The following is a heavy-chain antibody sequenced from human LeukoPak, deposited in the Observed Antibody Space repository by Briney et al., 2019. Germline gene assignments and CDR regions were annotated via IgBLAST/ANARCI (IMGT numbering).Heavy chain of an antibody. CDR1: GGSVSSGSYY. CDR3: ARDRGMATITGYYYYYYGMDV. CDR2: IYYSGST. V-gene: IGHV4-61*01. D-gene: IGHD5-24*01. Sequence: SETLSLTCTVSGGSVSSGSYYWSWIRQPPGKGLEWIGYIYYSGSTNYSPSLKSRVTISVDTSKNQFSLKLSSVTAADTAVYYCARDRGMATITGYYYYYYGMDVWGQGTTVTVSS. J-gene: IGHJ6*02.